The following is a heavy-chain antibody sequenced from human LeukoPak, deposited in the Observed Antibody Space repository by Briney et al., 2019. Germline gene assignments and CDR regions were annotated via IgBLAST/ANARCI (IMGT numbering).Heavy chain of an antibody. CDR2: IYTSGST. D-gene: IGHD1-26*01. CDR3: ARVPPKEKWELLD. J-gene: IGHJ4*02. CDR1: GGSISSGSYY. V-gene: IGHV4-61*02. Sequence: SQTLSLTCTVSGGSISSGSYYWRWIRQPAGKGLEWIGRIYTSGSTNYNPSLKSRVTISVDTSKNQFSLKLSSVTAADTAVYYCARVPPKEKWELLDWGQGTLVTVSS.